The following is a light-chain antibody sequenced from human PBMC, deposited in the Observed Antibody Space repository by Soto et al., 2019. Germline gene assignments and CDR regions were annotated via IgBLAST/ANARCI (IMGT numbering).Light chain of an antibody. V-gene: IGKV1-39*01. CDR1: QSISSY. CDR2: AAS. J-gene: IGKJ1*01. CDR3: QQSYSTPVT. Sequence: DIQMTQSPSSLSASVGDRVTITCRASQSISSYLNWYQQKPGKAPKLLNYAASSLQSGVPSRFSGSGSGTDFTLTISSLQPEDFATYYCQQSYSTPVTFGQGTKVEIK.